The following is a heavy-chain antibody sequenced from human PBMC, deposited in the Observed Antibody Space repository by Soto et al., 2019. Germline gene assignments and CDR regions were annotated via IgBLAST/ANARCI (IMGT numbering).Heavy chain of an antibody. Sequence: PSETLSLTCTVSGGSISSGGYYWSWVSQHPGKGLEWIGYIYYSGSTYYNPSLKSRVTISVDTSKNQFSLKLSSVTAADTAVYYCARDRDCTNGVCYNWFDPWGQGTLVTVSS. CDR1: GGSISSGGYY. CDR2: IYYSGST. D-gene: IGHD2-8*01. V-gene: IGHV4-31*03. CDR3: ARDRDCTNGVCYNWFDP. J-gene: IGHJ5*02.